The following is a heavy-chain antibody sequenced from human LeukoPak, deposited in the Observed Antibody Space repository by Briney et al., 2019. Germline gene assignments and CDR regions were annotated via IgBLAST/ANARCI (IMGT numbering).Heavy chain of an antibody. CDR1: GYSFTSYW. V-gene: IGHV5-51*01. J-gene: IGHJ5*02. CDR3: ARYGPGSYAENWFDP. Sequence: GESLKISCKGSGYSFTSYWIGWVRQMPGKGLEWMGIIYPGDSDTRYSPSFQGQVTISADKSISTAYLQCSSLKASDTAMYYCARYGPGSYAENWFDPWGQGTLVTVSS. CDR2: IYPGDSDT. D-gene: IGHD3-10*01.